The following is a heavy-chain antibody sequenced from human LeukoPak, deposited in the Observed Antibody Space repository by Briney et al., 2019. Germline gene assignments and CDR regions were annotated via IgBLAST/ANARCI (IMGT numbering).Heavy chain of an antibody. D-gene: IGHD5-18*01. CDR1: GFTFSGSA. CDR2: IRSRANNYAT. CDR3: ASLVVDTAMAFDY. V-gene: IGHV3-73*01. Sequence: GGSLRLSCAASGFTFSGSALHWVRQASGKGLEWIGRIRSRANNYATTYAASVEGRFTISRDDSKNTAYLQMDSLKTEDTAVYYCASLVVDTAMAFDYWGQGTLVTVSS. J-gene: IGHJ4*02.